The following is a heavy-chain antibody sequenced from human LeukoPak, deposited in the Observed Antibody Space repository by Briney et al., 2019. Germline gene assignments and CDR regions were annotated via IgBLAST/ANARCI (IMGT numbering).Heavy chain of an antibody. D-gene: IGHD3-10*01. CDR1: GYNFASYT. V-gene: IGHV1-3*01. Sequence: ASEKVSSKTSGYNFASYTMHWLRQAPGQSPEWMGSINGDNGNTKYSEKFQGRVTFTRDTSASSAYMELSRLRSEDTAVYYCARSSSGTYHYWGQGTLVTVSS. CDR2: INGDNGNT. CDR3: ARSSSGTYHY. J-gene: IGHJ4*02.